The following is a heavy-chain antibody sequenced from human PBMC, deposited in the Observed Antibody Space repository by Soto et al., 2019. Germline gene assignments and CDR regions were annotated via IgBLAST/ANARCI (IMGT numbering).Heavy chain of an antibody. CDR3: AKDLGSGKPYYYYAMDV. CDR1: GFIFSRYG. D-gene: IGHD3-10*01. Sequence: LRLSCAASGFIFSRYGMHWVRQAPGKGLEWVAVISYDGSNKYYAESVKGRFIISRDKSENTLYLQMNSLRAEDTAVYYCAKDLGSGKPYYYYAMDVWGQGTTVTVSS. V-gene: IGHV3-30*18. J-gene: IGHJ6*02. CDR2: ISYDGSNK.